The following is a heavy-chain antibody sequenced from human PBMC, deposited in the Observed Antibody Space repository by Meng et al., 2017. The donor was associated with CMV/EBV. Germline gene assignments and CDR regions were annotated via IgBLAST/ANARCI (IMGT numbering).Heavy chain of an antibody. CDR1: GFTFSSYW. CDR3: ATDPTYYDFWSSYFIDY. CDR2: IKQDGSAK. J-gene: IGHJ4*02. D-gene: IGHD3-3*01. Sequence: GESLKISCAASGFTFSSYWMSWVRQAPGKGLEWVANIKQDGSAKYYVDSVKGRFTISRDNAKNSLYLQMNSLRAEDTAVYYCATDPTYYDFWSSYFIDYWGQGTLVTVSS. V-gene: IGHV3-7*01.